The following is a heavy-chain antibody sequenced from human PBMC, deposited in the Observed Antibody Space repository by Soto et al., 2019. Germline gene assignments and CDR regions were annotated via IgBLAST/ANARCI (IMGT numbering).Heavy chain of an antibody. J-gene: IGHJ4*02. V-gene: IGHV3-53*01. D-gene: IGHD3-9*01. CDR2: IFTRGTA. CDR3: ARKSRDIDC. CDR1: GFSVNDNY. Sequence: PGGSLRLSCTASGFSVNDNYMAWVRQAPGKSPEWVAVIFTRGTAHYADSMKGHFTISRDNSKTTLYLQMNGLRPEDTAVYYCARKSRDIDCWGQGTLVTVSS.